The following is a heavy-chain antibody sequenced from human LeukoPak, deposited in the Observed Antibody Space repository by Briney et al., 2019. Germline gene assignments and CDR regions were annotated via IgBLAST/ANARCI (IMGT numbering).Heavy chain of an antibody. CDR1: GYTFTSYW. J-gene: IGHJ5*02. V-gene: IGHV5-51*01. D-gene: IGHD2-15*01. Sequence: GESLKFSCKGSGYTFTSYWIGWVRQIPGKGLEWMGIIYPSDSDTRYSTSFQGKVTISADKSISTAYLQWSSLKASDTAMYYCARQGSRWFDPWGQGTLVTVSS. CDR3: ARQGSRWFDP. CDR2: IYPSDSDT.